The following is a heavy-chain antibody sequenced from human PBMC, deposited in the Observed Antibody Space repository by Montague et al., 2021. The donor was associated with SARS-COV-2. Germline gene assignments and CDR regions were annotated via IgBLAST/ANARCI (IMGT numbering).Heavy chain of an antibody. V-gene: IGHV4-34*01. Sequence: SETLSLTCAVSGGSFSTYYWSWIRQPPGKGLVWIGEINHSGSTNYNPSLKSRVTISVDTSKNQFSLKLSSVTAAATAVYYCARGGAVTTLFAPTRTRRNNWFDPWGQGTLVTVSS. D-gene: IGHD4-17*01. CDR2: INHSGST. CDR1: GGSFSTYY. CDR3: ARGGAVTTLFAPTRTRRNNWFDP. J-gene: IGHJ5*02.